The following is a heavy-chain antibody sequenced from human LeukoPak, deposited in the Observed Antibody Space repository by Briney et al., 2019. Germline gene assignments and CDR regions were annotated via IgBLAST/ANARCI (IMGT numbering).Heavy chain of an antibody. D-gene: IGHD6-19*01. V-gene: IGHV3-7*01. CDR3: ARLAEAGFDY. CDR1: GFTFSRYW. Sequence: GGSPRLSCAASGFTFSRYWMSWVRQAPGKGLEWVSNIKYDGSDKYYVDSVKGRFTLSRDNARNSLYLQMNSLRADDTAVYYCARLAEAGFDYWGQGTLVTVSS. J-gene: IGHJ4*02. CDR2: IKYDGSDK.